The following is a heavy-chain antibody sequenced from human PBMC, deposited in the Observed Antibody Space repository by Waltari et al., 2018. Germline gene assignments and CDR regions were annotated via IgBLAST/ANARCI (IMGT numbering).Heavy chain of an antibody. J-gene: IGHJ4*03. Sequence: QLQLQESGPGLVKPSETLSLTCTVSVGSISSSSYSWGWIRQPPGTGLGWVGGLYYSGSTYYNPSLNSRVTISVDTSKNQFSLKLSSLTAADTAVYFCARHVLGPYYNTILPPNYWGQGTLVTVSS. D-gene: IGHD3-22*01. CDR1: VGSISSSSYS. CDR3: ARHVLGPYYNTILPPNY. V-gene: IGHV4-39*01. CDR2: LYYSGST.